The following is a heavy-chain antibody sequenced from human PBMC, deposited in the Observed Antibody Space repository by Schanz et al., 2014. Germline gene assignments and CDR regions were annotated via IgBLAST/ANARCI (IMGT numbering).Heavy chain of an antibody. J-gene: IGHJ4*02. CDR3: ARHRVYGAFDL. V-gene: IGHV4-59*08. CDR2: IYDRGST. CDR1: SDSISHYY. D-gene: IGHD4-17*01. Sequence: QVQLQESGPGLVKPSETLSLTCTVPSDSISHYYLSWIRQPPGKELEWVAFIYDRGSTSYNPSLNSRFTISLDTAKNQFPRRLSSVTAADTAVYYCARHRVYGAFDLWGQGTLVTVSS.